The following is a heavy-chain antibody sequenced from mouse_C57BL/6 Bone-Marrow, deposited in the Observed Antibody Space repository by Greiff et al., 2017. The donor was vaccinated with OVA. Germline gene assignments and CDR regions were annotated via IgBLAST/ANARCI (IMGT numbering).Heavy chain of an antibody. V-gene: IGHV1-9*01. J-gene: IGHJ3*01. CDR2: ILPGSGST. D-gene: IGHD1-1*01. CDR3: ARKKADYYGSSWFAY. CDR1: GYTFTGYW. Sequence: VQLQQSGAELMKPGASVKLSCKATGYTFTGYWIEWVKQRPGHGLEWIGEILPGSGSTNYNEKFKGKATFTADTSSNTAYMQLSSLTTEDSAIYYWARKKADYYGSSWFAYGGQGTLSLSLQ.